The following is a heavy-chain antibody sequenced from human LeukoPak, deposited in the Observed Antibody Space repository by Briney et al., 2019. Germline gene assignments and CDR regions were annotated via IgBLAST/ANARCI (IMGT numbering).Heavy chain of an antibody. CDR3: VRQESVGATIDY. D-gene: IGHD1-26*01. V-gene: IGHV4-59*01. CDR2: IYYSGST. J-gene: IGHJ4*02. CDR1: GGSISSYY. Sequence: SETLSLTCTVSGGSISSYYWSWIRQPPGKGLEWIGYIYYSGSTNYNPSLKSRVTISVDTSKNQFSLKLSSVTAADTAVYYCVRQESVGATIDYWGQGTLVTVSS.